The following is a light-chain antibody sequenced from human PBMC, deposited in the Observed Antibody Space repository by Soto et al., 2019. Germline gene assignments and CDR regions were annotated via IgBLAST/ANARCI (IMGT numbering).Light chain of an antibody. J-gene: IGKJ1*01. CDR3: RHYSTSPWT. Sequence: EIVLTQSPGTLSLSPGERATLSCRASQSVSKYLAWYQKKPGQAPRVLIYRASSRATGFPDRFSGSGSGTDLTLTINRLEPEDFAVYYCRHYSTSPWTLGQGTKVEIK. CDR1: QSVSKY. V-gene: IGKV3-20*01. CDR2: RAS.